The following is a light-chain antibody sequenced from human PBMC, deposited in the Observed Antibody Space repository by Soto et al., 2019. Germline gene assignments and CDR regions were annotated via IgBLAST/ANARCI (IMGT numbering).Light chain of an antibody. Sequence: QSALTQPPSASGSPGQSVTISCTGTSVDVGGYNYVSWYQQHPGKAPKVMIYEVSKRPSGVPDRFSGSKSGNTASLTVSGLQAEDEADYYCTSYGGSNNLVFGGGTKLTVL. CDR1: SVDVGGYNY. V-gene: IGLV2-8*01. J-gene: IGLJ2*01. CDR3: TSYGGSNNLV. CDR2: EVS.